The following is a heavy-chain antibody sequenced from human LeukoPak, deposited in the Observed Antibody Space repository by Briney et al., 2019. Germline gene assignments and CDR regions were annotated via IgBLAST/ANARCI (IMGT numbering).Heavy chain of an antibody. J-gene: IGHJ4*02. Sequence: PGGSLRLSCAASGFTVSSTYMSWVRHAPAKGLDWVSVIYSGGSTYYADSVRGRFTISRDNSKNTLYLQMNSLRAEDTAVYYCARHRGYCSSTSCYPYYFDWWGQGTLVTVSS. CDR2: IYSGGST. CDR3: ARHRGYCSSTSCYPYYFDW. D-gene: IGHD2-2*01. V-gene: IGHV3-66*04. CDR1: GFTVSSTY.